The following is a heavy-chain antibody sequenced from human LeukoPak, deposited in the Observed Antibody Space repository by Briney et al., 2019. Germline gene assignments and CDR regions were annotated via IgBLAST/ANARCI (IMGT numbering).Heavy chain of an antibody. J-gene: IGHJ4*02. CDR2: IIPIFGTA. CDR1: GGTFSSYA. CDR3: ARVIGYGDSYYFDY. V-gene: IGHV1-69*01. Sequence: SVKVSCKASGGTFSSYAISWVRQAPGQGLEWMGGIIPIFGTASYAQKFQGRVTITADESTSTAYMELSSLGSEDTAVYYCARVIGYGDSYYFDYWGQGTLVTVSS. D-gene: IGHD4-17*01.